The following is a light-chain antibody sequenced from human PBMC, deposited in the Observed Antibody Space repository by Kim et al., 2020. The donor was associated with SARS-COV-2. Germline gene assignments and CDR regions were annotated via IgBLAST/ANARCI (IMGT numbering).Light chain of an antibody. CDR3: LQYESYPHT. CDR2: AAT. CDR1: HVISNY. Sequence: ASIVKGVTIALRASHVISNYLAWYQQKPGKVPKRLLYAATSLQSGVPSSFSGSGSGTEFTLTISSLQPEDFTTYYCLQYESYPHTFGQGTKLEI. J-gene: IGKJ2*01. V-gene: IGKV1-17*03.